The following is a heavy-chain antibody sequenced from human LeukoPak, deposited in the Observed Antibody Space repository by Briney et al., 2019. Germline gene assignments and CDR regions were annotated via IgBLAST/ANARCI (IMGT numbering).Heavy chain of an antibody. Sequence: GGSLRLSCAASGFTFSSYSMNWVRQAPGKGLEWVSSISSSSSYIYYADSVKGRFTISRDNAKNSLYLQMNSLRAEDTAVYYCAIVGYSSGWSGDNWFDPWGQGTLVTVSS. D-gene: IGHD6-19*01. CDR1: GFTFSSYS. CDR3: AIVGYSSGWSGDNWFDP. J-gene: IGHJ5*02. V-gene: IGHV3-21*01. CDR2: ISSSSSYI.